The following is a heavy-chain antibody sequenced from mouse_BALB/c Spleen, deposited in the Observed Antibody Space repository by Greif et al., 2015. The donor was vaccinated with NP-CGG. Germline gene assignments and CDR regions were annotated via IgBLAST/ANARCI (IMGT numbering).Heavy chain of an antibody. V-gene: IGHV5-9-3*01. CDR3: ARHEGDYYGSSYEASMDY. D-gene: IGHD1-1*01. CDR1: GFTFSSYA. J-gene: IGHJ4*01. Sequence: EVKLMESGGGLVKPGGSLKLSCAASGFTFSSYAMSWVRQTPEKRLEWVATISSGGSYTYYPDSVKGRFTISRDNAKNTLYLQMSSLRAEDTAMYYCARHEGDYYGSSYEASMDYWGQGTSVTVSS. CDR2: ISSGGSYT.